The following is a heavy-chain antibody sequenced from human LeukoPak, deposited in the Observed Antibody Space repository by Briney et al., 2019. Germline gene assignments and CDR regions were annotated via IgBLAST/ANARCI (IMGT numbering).Heavy chain of an antibody. J-gene: IGHJ4*02. V-gene: IGHV3-7*01. D-gene: IGHD6-19*01. CDR3: ARDVAGALDF. CDR2: IRGDAGDK. CDR1: GVTFSRYW. Sequence: GGSLRLSCAATGVTFSRYWMAWVRQAPGKGLEWVANIRGDAGDKGYADSVKGRFTISKDNGKNSLYLQMNSLTDEDTAVYYCARDVAGALDFWGQGTLLIVSS.